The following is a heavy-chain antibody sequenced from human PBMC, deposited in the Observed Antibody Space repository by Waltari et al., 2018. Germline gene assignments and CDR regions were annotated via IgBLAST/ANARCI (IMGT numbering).Heavy chain of an antibody. V-gene: IGHV3-33*01. J-gene: IGHJ4*02. CDR1: GFTFKTYG. Sequence: VQLVESGGGVVQPGRSLRLSCAASGFTFKTYGMHWVRQAPGKGLEWVGVISYDGSSQNYGDSVKGRFTSSRDNSKSTLYLQMNSLRGEDTAVYYCAREAPFGVVSSFDYWGQGILATVSS. CDR3: AREAPFGVVSSFDY. CDR2: ISYDGSSQ. D-gene: IGHD3-3*01.